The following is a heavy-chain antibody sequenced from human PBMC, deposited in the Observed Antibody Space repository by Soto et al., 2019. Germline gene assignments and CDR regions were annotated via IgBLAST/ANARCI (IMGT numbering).Heavy chain of an antibody. V-gene: IGHV3-23*01. CDR3: AKGGYCSGGSCYHDAFDI. CDR1: GFTFSSYA. CDR2: ISGSGGST. J-gene: IGHJ3*02. Sequence: EVQLLESGGGLVQPGGSLRLSCAASGFTFSSYAMSWVRQAPGKGLEWVSAISGSGGSTYYADSVKGRFTISRDNSKNTMYLQMNSLRDEDTAVYYCAKGGYCSGGSCYHDAFDIWGQGTMVTVSS. D-gene: IGHD2-15*01.